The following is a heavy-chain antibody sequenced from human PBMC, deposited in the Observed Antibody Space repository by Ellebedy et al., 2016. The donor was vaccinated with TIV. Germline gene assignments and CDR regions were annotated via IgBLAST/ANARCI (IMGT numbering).Heavy chain of an antibody. CDR2: INPSGTT. D-gene: IGHD3-10*01. Sequence: MPSETLSLTCAVYGASLSRYFWSWIRQAPGRGPEWIGVINPSGTTNYNPSLKTRVTMLVDTSKHQFSLRLTYVTAADTAVYYCARDELVQRVTHPEYWGQGTLVTVSS. CDR1: GASLSRYF. CDR3: ARDELVQRVTHPEY. V-gene: IGHV4-34*01. J-gene: IGHJ4*02.